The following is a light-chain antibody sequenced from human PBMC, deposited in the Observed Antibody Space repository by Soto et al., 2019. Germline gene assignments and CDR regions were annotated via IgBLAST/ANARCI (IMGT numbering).Light chain of an antibody. CDR2: ATT. CDR1: SSDVANYNL. CDR3: CSYAASVTFS. Sequence: QSALTQPASVSGSPGQSITISCTGTSSDVANYNLVSWYQHHPGKAPQLIIYATTKRPSGVSNRYSGSKSGNTASLTISGLQAEDEANYYCCSYAASVTFSFGGGTKLTVL. V-gene: IGLV2-23*02. J-gene: IGLJ2*01.